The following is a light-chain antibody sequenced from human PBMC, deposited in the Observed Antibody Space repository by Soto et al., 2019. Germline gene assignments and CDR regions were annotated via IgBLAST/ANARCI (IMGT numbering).Light chain of an antibody. CDR1: QSLSSD. V-gene: IGKV3-15*01. CDR3: QQYHHWPPYT. Sequence: EIVMTQSPATLSVSPGEIATLSCRASQSLSSDLAWYQQKPGQAPRLLIYRASTRTTGIPARFIGSGSGTEFTLTISSLQSEDFAVYYCQQYHHWPPYTFGQGTKLEIK. J-gene: IGKJ2*01. CDR2: RAS.